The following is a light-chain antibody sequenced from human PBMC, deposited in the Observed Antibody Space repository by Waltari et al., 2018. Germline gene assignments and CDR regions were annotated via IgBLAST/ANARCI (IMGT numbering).Light chain of an antibody. CDR1: SSYVGRYDY. J-gene: IGLJ2*01. CDR2: DVN. V-gene: IGLV2-14*03. CDR3: ASYTSAMTRI. Sequence: QSALTQPASLSGSPGQSITISCTGTSSYVGRYDYVSWYQQHPGTAPKLLIYDVNNRHSGVSDRFSGSKSDNTASLTISGLQAEDEADYYCASYTSAMTRIFGGGTKVTV.